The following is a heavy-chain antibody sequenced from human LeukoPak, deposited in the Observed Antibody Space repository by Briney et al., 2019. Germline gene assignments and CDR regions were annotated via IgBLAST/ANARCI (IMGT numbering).Heavy chain of an antibody. CDR2: IIPIFGTA. Sequence: VASVKVSCKASGGTFSSYAISWVLQAPGQGLEWMGRIIPIFGTANYAQKFQGRVTITTDESTSTAYMELSSLRSEDTAVYYCARGGYSSGAYWFDPWGQGTLVTVSS. CDR3: ARGGYSSGAYWFDP. D-gene: IGHD6-19*01. J-gene: IGHJ5*02. V-gene: IGHV1-69*05. CDR1: GGTFSSYA.